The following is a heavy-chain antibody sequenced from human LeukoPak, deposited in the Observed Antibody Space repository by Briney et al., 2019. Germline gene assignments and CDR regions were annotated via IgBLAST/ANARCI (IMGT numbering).Heavy chain of an antibody. CDR2: ISGSGGST. CDR1: GFTFSSYG. Sequence: GGSLRLSRAASGFTFSSYGMSWVRQAPGKGLEWVSAISGSGGSTYYADSVKGRFTISRDNAKNSLYLQMNSLRAEDTAVYYCARDQKLYYDFWSGEKYYYYMDVWGKGTTVTVSS. V-gene: IGHV3-23*01. CDR3: ARDQKLYYDFWSGEKYYYYMDV. J-gene: IGHJ6*03. D-gene: IGHD3-3*01.